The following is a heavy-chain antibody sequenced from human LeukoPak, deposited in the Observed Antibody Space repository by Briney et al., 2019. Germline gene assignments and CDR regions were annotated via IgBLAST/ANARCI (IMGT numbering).Heavy chain of an antibody. CDR2: INHSGST. CDR3: ARIYDSSGYVDY. Sequence: KTSETLSLTCAVYGGSFSGYYWSWIRHPPGKGLEWIGEINHSGSTNYNPSLKSRVTISVDTSKNQFSLKLSSVTAADTAVYYCARIYDSSGYVDYWGQGTLVTVSS. J-gene: IGHJ4*02. CDR1: GGSFSGYY. V-gene: IGHV4-34*01. D-gene: IGHD3-22*01.